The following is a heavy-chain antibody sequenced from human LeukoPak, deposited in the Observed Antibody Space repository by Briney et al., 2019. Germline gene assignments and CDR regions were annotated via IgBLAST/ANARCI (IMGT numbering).Heavy chain of an antibody. D-gene: IGHD5-18*01. CDR3: ARHKRGYSYGFDY. J-gene: IGHJ4*02. CDR2: IYHSGST. Sequence: SETLSLTCAVYGGSFSGYYWSWIRQPPGKGLEWIGSIYHSGSTNYNPSLKSRVTISVDTSKNQFSLKLSSVTAADTAVYYCARHKRGYSYGFDYWGQGTLVTVSS. V-gene: IGHV4-34*01. CDR1: GGSFSGYY.